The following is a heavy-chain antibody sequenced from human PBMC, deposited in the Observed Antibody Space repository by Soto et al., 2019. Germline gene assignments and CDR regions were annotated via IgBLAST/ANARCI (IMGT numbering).Heavy chain of an antibody. CDR3: ARGPVLRFLEWLSTDYYGMDV. V-gene: IGHV4-59*12. CDR1: GGSMRNYF. D-gene: IGHD3-3*01. Sequence: PSETLSLTCTVSGGSMRNYFWTWIRQPPGKGLEWIGYIHYSGTTSFFPSYNPSLRSRVTISEDTSKNQFSLKLSSVTAADTAVYYCARGPVLRFLEWLSTDYYGMDVWGQGTTVTVSS. CDR2: IHYSGTT. J-gene: IGHJ6*02.